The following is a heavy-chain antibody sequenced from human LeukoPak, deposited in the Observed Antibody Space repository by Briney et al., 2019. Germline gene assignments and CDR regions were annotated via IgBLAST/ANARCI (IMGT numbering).Heavy chain of an antibody. V-gene: IGHV1-24*01. CDR1: GYTLTELS. CDR3: ATAPRVTYYYDSSGSV. J-gene: IGHJ3*01. CDR2: FDPEDGET. Sequence: ASVKVSCKVSGYTLTELSMHWVRQAPGKGLEWMGGFDPEDGETIYAQKFQSRVTMTEDTSTDTAYMELSSLRSEDTAVYYCATAPRVTYYYDSSGSVWGQGTMVTVSS. D-gene: IGHD3-22*01.